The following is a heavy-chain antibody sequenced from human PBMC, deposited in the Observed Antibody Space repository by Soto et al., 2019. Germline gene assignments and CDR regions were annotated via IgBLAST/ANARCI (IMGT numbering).Heavy chain of an antibody. V-gene: IGHV1-3*01. Sequence: ASVKVSCKASGYTFTSYGVNWVRQAPGQRLECLGWINAGNGNTKYSQKFQDRVTITRDTSASTVYLELSSLRSDDTAIYYCVRVVAIPGYPDNWGQGTLVTVSS. CDR2: INAGNGNT. D-gene: IGHD5-12*01. J-gene: IGHJ4*02. CDR3: VRVVAIPGYPDN. CDR1: GYTFTSYG.